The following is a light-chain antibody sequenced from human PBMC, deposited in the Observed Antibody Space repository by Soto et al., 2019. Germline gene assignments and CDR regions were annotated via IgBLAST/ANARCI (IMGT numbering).Light chain of an antibody. V-gene: IGKV3-11*01. CDR2: DAY. Sequence: EVVLTQSPVTLSLSPGERATLSCRASQSFRGLLAWYQQKPGQAPRLLIYDAYNRATGIPPRFSGSGSGTDFTLTISSLAPEDSAVYDCQQRHMWPITFGQGTRLEIK. J-gene: IGKJ5*01. CDR3: QQRHMWPIT. CDR1: QSFRGL.